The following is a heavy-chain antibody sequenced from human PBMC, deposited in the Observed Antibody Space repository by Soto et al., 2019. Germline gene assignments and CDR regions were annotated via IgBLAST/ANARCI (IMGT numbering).Heavy chain of an antibody. D-gene: IGHD3-10*01. V-gene: IGHV4-30-4*01. CDR1: GGSISSGDYY. CDR2: ISYSGSA. J-gene: IGHJ6*02. CDR3: ARDGWQMVRGVSISGGMDV. Sequence: SETLSLTCTVSGGSISSGDYYWSWIRQPPGKGLEWIGYISYSGSAYYNPSLKSRFTISIDTYKKQFSLNLRSVTAADTAVYYCARDGWQMVRGVSISGGMDVWGQGTTVTVSS.